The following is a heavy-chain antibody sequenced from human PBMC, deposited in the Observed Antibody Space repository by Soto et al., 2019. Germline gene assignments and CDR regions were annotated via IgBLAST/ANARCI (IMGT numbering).Heavy chain of an antibody. CDR1: GFTVSSYA. V-gene: IGHV3-23*01. D-gene: IGHD6-13*01. CDR3: EISMYITRWYYLDY. Sequence: EMQLLESGGGLVQAGGSLRLSCAASGFTVSSYALNWVRQAPGKGLEWVSGISASTYYADSVKGRFTISRDTSKNTLYLQMNSMRAEDTAIYLREISMYITRWYYLDYWGAGTLVTVSS. CDR2: ISAST. J-gene: IGHJ4*02.